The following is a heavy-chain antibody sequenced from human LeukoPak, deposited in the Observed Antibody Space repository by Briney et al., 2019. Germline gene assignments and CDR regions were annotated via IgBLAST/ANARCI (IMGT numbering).Heavy chain of an antibody. CDR2: IDASGVNT. D-gene: IGHD5-18*01. CDR1: GFSFNSHA. J-gene: IGHJ4*02. Sequence: GGSLRLSCAASGFSFNSHAMNWVRQVPGKGLQWVSTIDASGVNTYYGNSVEGRFTICRDNSKNTLYLQMNSLRAEDTAVYYCAKDQGGYTYGSFDYWGQGTLVTVSS. V-gene: IGHV3-23*01. CDR3: AKDQGGYTYGSFDY.